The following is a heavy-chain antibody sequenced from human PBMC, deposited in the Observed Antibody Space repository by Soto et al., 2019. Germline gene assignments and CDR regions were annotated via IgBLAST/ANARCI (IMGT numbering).Heavy chain of an antibody. CDR1: GFTFSSYA. V-gene: IGHV3-23*01. D-gene: IGHD4-17*01. CDR3: ANGLPWAGYAFDI. Sequence: LRLSCAASGFTFSSYAMSWVRQAPGKGLEWVSAISGSGGSTYYADSVKGRFTISRDNSKNTLYLQMNSLRAEDTAVYYCANGLPWAGYAFDIWGQGTMVTVSS. J-gene: IGHJ3*02. CDR2: ISGSGGST.